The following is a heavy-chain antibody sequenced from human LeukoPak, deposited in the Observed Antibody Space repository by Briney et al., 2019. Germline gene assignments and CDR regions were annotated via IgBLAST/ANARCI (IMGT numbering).Heavy chain of an antibody. CDR2: IYTSGST. V-gene: IGHV4-4*07. J-gene: IGHJ3*02. D-gene: IGHD2-2*01. CDR1: GGSISSYY. CDR3: ARVWRDEGVVPAAWGAFDI. Sequence: SETLSLTCTVSGGSISSYYWSWIRQPAGKGLEWIGRIYTSGSTNYNPSLKSRVTMSVDTSKNQFSLKLSSVTAADTAVYYCARVWRDEGVVPAAWGAFDIWGQGTMVTVSS.